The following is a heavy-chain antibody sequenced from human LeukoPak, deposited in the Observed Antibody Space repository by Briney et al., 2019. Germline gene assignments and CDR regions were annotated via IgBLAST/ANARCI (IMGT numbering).Heavy chain of an antibody. CDR1: GYTFTGYY. D-gene: IGHD5-18*01. CDR3: ARDQAMVTEFDY. Sequence: ASVKVSCKASGYTFTGYYMHWVRQAPGQGLEWMGWINPNSGGTNYAQKFQGRVTMTRDTSISTAYMELSRLRSDDTAVYCCARDQAMVTEFDYWGQGTLVTVSS. CDR2: INPNSGGT. V-gene: IGHV1-2*02. J-gene: IGHJ4*02.